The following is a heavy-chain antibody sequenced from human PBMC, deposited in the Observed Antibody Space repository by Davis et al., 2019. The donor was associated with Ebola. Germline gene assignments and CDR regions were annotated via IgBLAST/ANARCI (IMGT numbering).Heavy chain of an antibody. CDR3: ARDGVEDAIYNYFDP. Sequence: GESLKISCAASGFPFNTYAMNWVRQAPGKGLEWVSLISDNADYKFYADSVKGRFTISRDNAKNSLYLQMNSLREEDSAIYYCARDGVEDAIYNYFDPWGQGTLVTVSS. CDR2: ISDNADYK. J-gene: IGHJ5*02. V-gene: IGHV3-21*06. CDR1: GFPFNTYA. D-gene: IGHD3-10*01.